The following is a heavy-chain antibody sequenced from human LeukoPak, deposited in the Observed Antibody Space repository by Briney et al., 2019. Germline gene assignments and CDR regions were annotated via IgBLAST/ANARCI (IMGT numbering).Heavy chain of an antibody. CDR3: ARVPYYYDSSGYSPIDY. Sequence: ISXVRQAPGQGLEWMGGXIPIFGTANYAQKFQGRVTITADESTSTAYMELSSLRSEDTAVYYCARVPYYYDSSGYSPIDYWGQGTLVTVSS. V-gene: IGHV1-69*01. D-gene: IGHD3-22*01. CDR2: XIPIFGTA. J-gene: IGHJ4*02.